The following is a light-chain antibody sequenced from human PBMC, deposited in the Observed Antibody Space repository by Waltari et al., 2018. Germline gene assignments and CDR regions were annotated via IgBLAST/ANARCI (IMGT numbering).Light chain of an antibody. CDR2: DDS. CDR3: QVWDTSSDPSWV. V-gene: IGLV3-21*02. CDR1: NIGSKS. J-gene: IGLJ3*02. Sequence: SYVLAQPPSVSVAPGQTARLTCGGNNIGSKSVHWYQQKPGQAPMLVVYDDSDRPSGIPERFSGSNSGNTATLTIARVEAGDEADYYCQVWDTSSDPSWVFGGGTKLTVL.